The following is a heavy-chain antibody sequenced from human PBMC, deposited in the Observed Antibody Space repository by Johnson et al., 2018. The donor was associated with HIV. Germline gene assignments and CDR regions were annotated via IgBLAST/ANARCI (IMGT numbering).Heavy chain of an antibody. D-gene: IGHD1-26*01. V-gene: IGHV3-7*02. Sequence: EVQLVESGGGLVWPGGSMRLSCAASRFTFSSYWMSWVRQAPGKGLEWVANIKQDGSSTSYADSVKGRFTISRDNAKNTLYLQMNSLRAEDTAVYYSARGGEGELPDAFDIWGQGTMVTVYS. CDR2: IKQDGSST. CDR1: RFTFSSYW. J-gene: IGHJ3*02. CDR3: ARGGEGELPDAFDI.